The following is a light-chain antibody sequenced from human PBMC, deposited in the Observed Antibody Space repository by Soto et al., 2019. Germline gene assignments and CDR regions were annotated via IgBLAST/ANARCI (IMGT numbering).Light chain of an antibody. Sequence: EIQMTQSPATLSASVGDRVTITCRASQTISSWLAWYQQKPGKAPKLLIYKASSLESGVPSRFSGSGSGTEFTLTISSLQPDDSATYYCQQYNSYWTFGQGTKVDI. CDR3: QQYNSYWT. J-gene: IGKJ1*01. CDR1: QTISSW. CDR2: KAS. V-gene: IGKV1-5*03.